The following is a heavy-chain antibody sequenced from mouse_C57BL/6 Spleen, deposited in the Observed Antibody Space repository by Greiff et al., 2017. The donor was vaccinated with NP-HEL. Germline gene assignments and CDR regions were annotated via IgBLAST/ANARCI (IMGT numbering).Heavy chain of an antibody. CDR2: IRNKANGYTT. CDR3: ARYTCSRPGAMDY. Sequence: DVQLVESGGGLVQPGGSLSLSCAASGFTFTDYYMSWVRQPPGKALEWLGFIRNKANGYTTEYSASVKGRFTISRDNSQSILYLQMNALRAEDSATYYCARYTCSRPGAMDYWGQGTSVTVSS. V-gene: IGHV7-3*01. J-gene: IGHJ4*01. CDR1: GFTFTDYY. D-gene: IGHD1-1*01.